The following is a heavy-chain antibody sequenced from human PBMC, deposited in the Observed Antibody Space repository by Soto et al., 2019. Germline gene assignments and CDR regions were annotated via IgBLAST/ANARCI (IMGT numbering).Heavy chain of an antibody. CDR2: IIPILGIA. Sequence: QVQLVQSGAEVKKPGSSVKVSCKASGGTFSSYTISWVRQAPGQGLEWMGRIIPILGIANYAQKFQGRVTITADKSXXTXYXXLSSLRSEDTAVYYCARSRLYGSGSTSVTGLIVDYWGQGTLVTVSS. D-gene: IGHD3-10*01. J-gene: IGHJ4*02. V-gene: IGHV1-69*02. CDR1: GGTFSSYT. CDR3: ARSRLYGSGSTSVTGLIVDY.